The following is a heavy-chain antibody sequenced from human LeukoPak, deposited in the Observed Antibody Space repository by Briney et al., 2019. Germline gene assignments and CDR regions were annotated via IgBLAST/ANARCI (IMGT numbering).Heavy chain of an antibody. CDR1: GGSISTCY. V-gene: IGHV4-59*01. CDR3: ARARALQTSPFDC. J-gene: IGHJ4*02. CDR2: IFYSGNT. Sequence: SETLSLTCTVSGGSISTCYWSWIRQPPGKGLEWIGYIFYSGNTNYNPSLKSRVTMSVETSKNQFSLRLNSVRAADTDGYYCARARALQTSPFDCWGRGTLVLVSS. D-gene: IGHD4-11*01.